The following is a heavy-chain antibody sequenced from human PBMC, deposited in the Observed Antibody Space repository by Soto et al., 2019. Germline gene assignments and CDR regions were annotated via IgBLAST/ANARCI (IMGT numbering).Heavy chain of an antibody. J-gene: IGHJ4*02. CDR1: GFPFSSYW. Sequence: PGGSLRLSCAASGFPFSSYWMHWVRQAPGKGLVWVSRINSDGSSTSYADSVKGRFTISRDNAKNTLYLQMNSLRAEDTAVYYCARDRDSSGWYGKYYFDYWGQGTLVTVSS. V-gene: IGHV3-74*01. CDR3: ARDRDSSGWYGKYYFDY. D-gene: IGHD6-19*01. CDR2: INSDGSST.